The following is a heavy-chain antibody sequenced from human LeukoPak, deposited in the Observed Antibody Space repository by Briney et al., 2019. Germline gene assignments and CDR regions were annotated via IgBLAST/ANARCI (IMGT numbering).Heavy chain of an antibody. V-gene: IGHV3-11*04. CDR1: GFTFSDYY. J-gene: IGHJ4*02. D-gene: IGHD3-22*01. Sequence: SGGSLRLSCAASGFTFSDYYMGWIRQAPGKGLEWVSYISDNGRNIYYSDSVKGRFTISRDNGENSLYLQMNRLRAEDAAVYYCARAGEDSRRHYQGFDFWGQGTLVTVSS. CDR2: ISDNGRNI. CDR3: ARAGEDSRRHYQGFDF.